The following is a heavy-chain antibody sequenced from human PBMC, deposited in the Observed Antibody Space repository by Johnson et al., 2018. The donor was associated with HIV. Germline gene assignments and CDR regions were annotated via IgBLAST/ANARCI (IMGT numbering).Heavy chain of an antibody. J-gene: IGHJ3*02. V-gene: IGHV3-74*01. CDR1: GFTFNNYW. D-gene: IGHD3-9*01. CDR2: INSDGSTT. CDR3: VRSNGRLAAFDI. Sequence: VQLVESGGGLGQPGGSLRLSCVDSGFTFNNYWMHWVRQAPGKGPVWVSRINSDGSTTDYADSVKGRFTISRDNAKNTLYLQMNSSRVEETAVYYCVRSNGRLAAFDIWGQGTMVTVSS.